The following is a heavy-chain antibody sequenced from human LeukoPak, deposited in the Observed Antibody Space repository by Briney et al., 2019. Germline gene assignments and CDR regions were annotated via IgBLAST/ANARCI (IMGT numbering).Heavy chain of an antibody. Sequence: SETLSLTCAVYGGSFSGYYWSWIRQPPGKGLEWIGEINHGRSTNYNPSLKSRVTISVDTSKNQFSLKLSSVTAADTAVYYCTRRLRGGFDYWGQGTLVTVSS. J-gene: IGHJ4*02. CDR3: TRRLRGGFDY. V-gene: IGHV4-34*01. CDR2: INHGRST. D-gene: IGHD3-16*01. CDR1: GGSFSGYY.